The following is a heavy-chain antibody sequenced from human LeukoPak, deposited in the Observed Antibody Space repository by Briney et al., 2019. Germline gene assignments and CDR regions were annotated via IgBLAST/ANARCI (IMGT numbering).Heavy chain of an antibody. V-gene: IGHV4-34*01. CDR1: GGSFSGYY. CDR3: ARAGYDSSVNS. J-gene: IGHJ4*02. Sequence: SETLSLTCAVYGGSFSGYYWSWIRQPPGKGLEWIGEINHSGSTNYSPSLKSRVTISVDTSKNQFSLKLSSVTAADTAVYYCARAGYDSSVNSWGQGTLVTVSS. CDR2: INHSGST. D-gene: IGHD3-22*01.